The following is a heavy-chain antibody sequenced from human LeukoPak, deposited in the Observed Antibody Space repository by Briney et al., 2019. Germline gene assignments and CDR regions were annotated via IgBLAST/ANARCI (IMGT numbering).Heavy chain of an antibody. Sequence: GGSLRLSCAASGFTFSTYSMNWVRQSPGKGLEWFSYIRSSSSIIHYADSVKGRFTISRDNAKSSLYLQMNSLRDEDTAVYYCARNLYDFLTGFDSWGQGTLVTVSS. CDR2: IRSSSSII. J-gene: IGHJ4*02. CDR3: ARNLYDFLTGFDS. V-gene: IGHV3-48*02. CDR1: GFTFSTYS. D-gene: IGHD3-9*01.